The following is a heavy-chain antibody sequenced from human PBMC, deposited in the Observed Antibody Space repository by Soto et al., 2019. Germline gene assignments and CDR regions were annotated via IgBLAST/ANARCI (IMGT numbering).Heavy chain of an antibody. CDR3: ARGRDYDILSGYYPVPFDY. J-gene: IGHJ4*02. CDR1: GGSFSGYY. D-gene: IGHD3-9*01. CDR2: INDSGGT. Sequence: SETLSLTCAVYGGSFSGYYWSWIRQPPGKGLEWIGEINDSGGTDYNPSLKSRVTISVDTSKNQFSLKLSSVTAADTAVYYCARGRDYDILSGYYPVPFDYWGQGTLVTVSS. V-gene: IGHV4-34*01.